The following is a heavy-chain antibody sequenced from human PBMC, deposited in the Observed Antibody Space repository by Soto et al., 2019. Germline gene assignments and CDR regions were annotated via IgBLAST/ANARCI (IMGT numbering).Heavy chain of an antibody. V-gene: IGHV4-31*03. CDR3: ARANYDPSWYYYGMDV. D-gene: IGHD3-22*01. J-gene: IGHJ6*02. CDR1: GGSISSGGYY. CDR2: IYYSGST. Sequence: QVQLQESGPGLVKPSQTLSPTCTVSGGSISSGGYYWSWIRQHPGKGLEWIGYIYYSGSTYYNPSLKSRVTISVDTSKNQFSLKLSSVTAADTAVYYCARANYDPSWYYYGMDVWGQGTTVTVSS.